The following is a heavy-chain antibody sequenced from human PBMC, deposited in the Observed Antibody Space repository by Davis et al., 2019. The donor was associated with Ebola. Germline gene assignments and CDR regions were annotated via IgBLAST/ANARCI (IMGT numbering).Heavy chain of an antibody. CDR3: ARGPIVLMVYASRVGYYGMDV. J-gene: IGHJ6*02. CDR2: ISAYNGNT. V-gene: IGHV1-18*01. D-gene: IGHD2-8*01. CDR1: GYTFTGYG. Sequence: AASVKVSCKASGYTFTGYGISWVRQAPGQGLEWMGWISAYNGNTNYAQKLQGRVTMTTDTSTSTAYMELRSLRSDDTAVYYCARGPIVLMVYASRVGYYGMDVWGQGTTVTVSS.